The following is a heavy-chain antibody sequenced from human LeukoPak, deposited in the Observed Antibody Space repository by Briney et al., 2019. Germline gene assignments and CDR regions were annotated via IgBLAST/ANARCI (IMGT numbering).Heavy chain of an antibody. CDR2: ISGSGGST. V-gene: IGHV3-23*01. CDR3: AKSPGGFFGVVISLPDY. CDR1: GFTFSSYA. D-gene: IGHD3-3*01. Sequence: QPGGSLRLSCAASGFTFSSYAMSWVRQAPGKGLEWVSAISGSGGSTYYADSVKGRFTISRDNSKNTLYLQMNSLRAEDTAVYYCAKSPGGFFGVVISLPDYWGQGTLVTVSS. J-gene: IGHJ4*02.